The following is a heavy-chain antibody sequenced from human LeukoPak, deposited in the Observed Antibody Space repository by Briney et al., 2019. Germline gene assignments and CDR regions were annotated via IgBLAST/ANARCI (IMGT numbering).Heavy chain of an antibody. CDR1: GYTFTSYG. Sequence: ASVTVSFKASGYTFTSYGISWVRQAPGQGLEWMGWISAYNGNTNYAQKLQGRVTMTTDTSTSTAYMELRSLRSDDTAVYYCARVGAITGAFDIWGQGTMVTVSS. J-gene: IGHJ3*02. D-gene: IGHD1-26*01. V-gene: IGHV1-18*01. CDR2: ISAYNGNT. CDR3: ARVGAITGAFDI.